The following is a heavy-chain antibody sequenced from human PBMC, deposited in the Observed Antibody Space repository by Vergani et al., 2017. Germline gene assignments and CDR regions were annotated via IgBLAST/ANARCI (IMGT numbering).Heavy chain of an antibody. CDR2: IKSKTDGGTT. D-gene: IGHD5-12*01. CDR1: GFTFSNAW. Sequence: EVQLVESGGGLVKPGGSLRLSCAASGFTFSNAWMSWVRQAPGKGLEWVGRIKSKTDGGTTDYAAPVKGRFTISRDDSKNTRYLQMNSLKTEDTAVYYWTTDVDIVATIPWTLYYYYMDVWGKGTTVTVSS. V-gene: IGHV3-15*01. J-gene: IGHJ6*03. CDR3: TTDVDIVATIPWTLYYYYMDV.